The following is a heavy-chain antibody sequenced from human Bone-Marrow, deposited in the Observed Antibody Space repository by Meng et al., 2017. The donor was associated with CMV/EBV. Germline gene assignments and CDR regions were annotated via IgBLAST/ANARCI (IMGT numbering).Heavy chain of an antibody. D-gene: IGHD1-26*01. J-gene: IGHJ4*02. Sequence: SETLSLTCAVSGGSISSSNWSSWVRQPPGKGLEWIGEIYHSGSTNYNPSLKSRVTISVDKSKNQFSLKLSSVTAADTAVYFCVAYLVGIGGRGYWGQGTVVTVSS. CDR1: GGSISSSNW. CDR2: IYHSGST. V-gene: IGHV4-4*02. CDR3: VAYLVGIGGRGY.